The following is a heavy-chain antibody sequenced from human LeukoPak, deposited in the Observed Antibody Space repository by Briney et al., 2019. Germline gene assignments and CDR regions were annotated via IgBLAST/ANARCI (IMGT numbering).Heavy chain of an antibody. CDR2: IWYDGNNK. CDR1: GFTFSSYG. V-gene: IGHV3-33*01. J-gene: IGHJ4*02. D-gene: IGHD3-9*01. CDR3: ARSTSSEYDIYHFDY. Sequence: PGGSPRLSCAASGFTFSSYGMHWVRQAPGKGLEWVAVIWYDGNNKYYADSVKGRFTISRDNSKNTLYLQMNGLRAEDTAVYYCARSTSSEYDIYHFDYWGQGTLVTVSS.